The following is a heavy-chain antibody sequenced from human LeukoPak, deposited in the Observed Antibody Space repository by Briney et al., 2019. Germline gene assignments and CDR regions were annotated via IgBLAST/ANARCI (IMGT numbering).Heavy chain of an antibody. CDR1: GFTFSSYS. CDR3: ARDKWFGETDY. CDR2: ISSSSGYI. J-gene: IGHJ4*02. V-gene: IGHV3-21*06. D-gene: IGHD3-10*01. Sequence: NTGGSLRLSCEVSGFTFSSYSMTWVRQAPGKGLEWVSSISSSSGYIYYADSVKGRFTISRDNAKNSLYLQMNSLRAEDTAVYYCARDKWFGETDYWGQGTLVTVSS.